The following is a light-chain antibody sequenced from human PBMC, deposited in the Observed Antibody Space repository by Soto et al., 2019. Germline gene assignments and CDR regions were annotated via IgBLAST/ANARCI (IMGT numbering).Light chain of an antibody. J-gene: IGKJ2*01. CDR1: RNLLYNDKNY. CDR3: QQFYTTPRT. CDR2: WAS. V-gene: IGKV4-1*01. Sequence: DIVMTQAPDSLAASLGAIVTITCKSSRNLLYNDKNYVAWYQQRPGQAPKLLIYWASTRESEVPVRISGSGSVTDFSLTIRDLQAADAAGYYCQQFYTTPRTFGQGTRVEI.